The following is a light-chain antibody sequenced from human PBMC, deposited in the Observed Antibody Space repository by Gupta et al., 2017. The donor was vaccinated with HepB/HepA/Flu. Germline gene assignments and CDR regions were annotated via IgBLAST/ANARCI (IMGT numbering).Light chain of an antibody. V-gene: IGKV3-15*01. CDR3: QQYDRWPLLT. J-gene: IGKJ4*01. Sequence: EVVMTQSPATLSVSPGERVTLSCRASHNVGTTLAWYKQKPGQAPRILIYGASTRATGIPARFSGSGYGTEFTLTISSLQSEDFAVYYCQQYDRWPLLTFGGWTKVEMK. CDR1: HNVGTT. CDR2: GAS.